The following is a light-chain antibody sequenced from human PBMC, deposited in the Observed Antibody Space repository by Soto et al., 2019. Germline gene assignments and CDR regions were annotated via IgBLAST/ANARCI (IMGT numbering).Light chain of an antibody. V-gene: IGKV3-20*01. CDR2: GAS. CDR1: QSVSGTH. Sequence: IVLTQSPATLSLSPGERATLSCRASQSVSGTHLAWYQQKPGQAPRLLLYGASTRATGIPDRFSGSGSGTDCTLTISRVEPEDFAVFYCQHYGSSPLTFGGGTKVEIK. CDR3: QHYGSSPLT. J-gene: IGKJ4*01.